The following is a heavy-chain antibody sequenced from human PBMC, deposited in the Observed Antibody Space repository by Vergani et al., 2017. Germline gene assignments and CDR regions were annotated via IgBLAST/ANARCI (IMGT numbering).Heavy chain of an antibody. Sequence: QVQVVQSGAEVKKSGASVKVSCKTSGYTFSNYYMHWVRQAPGQGLEWMGIINPSGGHTNYAQKFQGRATMTRDTSTSTVYMELSSLRSEDTAIYYCARGDYGILTGYRYWGQGTLGTVSA. CDR3: ARGDYGILTGYRY. J-gene: IGHJ4*01. CDR2: INPSGGHT. V-gene: IGHV1-46*03. D-gene: IGHD3-9*01. CDR1: GYTFSNYY.